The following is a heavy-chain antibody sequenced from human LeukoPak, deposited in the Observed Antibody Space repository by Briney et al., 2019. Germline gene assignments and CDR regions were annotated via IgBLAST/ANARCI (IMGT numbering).Heavy chain of an antibody. D-gene: IGHD3-3*01. CDR1: GGSISSYY. J-gene: IGHJ6*03. V-gene: IGHV4-4*07. CDR2: IYTSGST. CDR3: AGEAHITIFGVENHMDV. Sequence: SETLSLTCTVSGGSISSYYWSWIRQPAGKGLEWIGRIYTSGSTNYNPSLKSRVTMSVDTSKNQFSLKLSSVTAADTAVYYCAGEAHITIFGVENHMDVWGKGTTVTVSS.